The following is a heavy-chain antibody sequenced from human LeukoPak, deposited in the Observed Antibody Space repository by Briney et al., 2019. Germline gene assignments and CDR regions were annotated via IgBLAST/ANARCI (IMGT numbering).Heavy chain of an antibody. CDR2: ISSSSSTI. J-gene: IGHJ4*02. CDR3: ARGMRVVRFDY. Sequence: AGGSLRLSCAASGFTFSSYSMNWVRQAPGKGLEWVSYISSSSSTIYYADSVKGRFTISRDNAKNSLYLQMNSLRAEDTAVYYCARGMRVVRFDYWGQGTLVTVSS. CDR1: GFTFSSYS. V-gene: IGHV3-48*01. D-gene: IGHD3-3*01.